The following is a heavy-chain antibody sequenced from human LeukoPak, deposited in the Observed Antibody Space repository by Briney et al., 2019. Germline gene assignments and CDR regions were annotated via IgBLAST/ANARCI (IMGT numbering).Heavy chain of an antibody. D-gene: IGHD3-22*01. Sequence: GASVKVSCKASGYTFTSYYMHWVRQAPGQGLEWMGIINPSGGSTSYAQKFQGRVTMTRDTSTSTVYMELSSLRSEDTAVYYCARDPITVIVVVPDAFDIWGQGTMVTVSS. CDR2: INPSGGST. CDR1: GYTFTSYY. J-gene: IGHJ3*02. V-gene: IGHV1-46*01. CDR3: ARDPITVIVVVPDAFDI.